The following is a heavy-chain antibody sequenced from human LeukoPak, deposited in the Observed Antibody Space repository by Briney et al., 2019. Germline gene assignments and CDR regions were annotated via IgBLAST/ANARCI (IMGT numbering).Heavy chain of an antibody. D-gene: IGHD1-26*01. J-gene: IGHJ3*02. CDR3: ARPNSGTYPYDAFDI. V-gene: IGHV4-59*08. CDR1: GDSISGYY. CDR2: IYYNGNT. Sequence: LETLSLTCTVSGDSISGYYWSWIRQPPGKGLEWIGHIYYNGNTNYNASLKGRVAISVDTPKNQFSLKVTSLTAADTAVYYCARPNSGTYPYDAFDIWGQGTMITVS.